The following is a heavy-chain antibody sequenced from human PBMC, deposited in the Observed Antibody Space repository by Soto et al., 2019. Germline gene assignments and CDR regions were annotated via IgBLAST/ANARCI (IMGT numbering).Heavy chain of an antibody. CDR3: AKDFGGFGELIDY. CDR1: GFTFDDYA. V-gene: IGHV3-9*01. J-gene: IGHJ4*02. Sequence: EVQLVESGGGLVQPGRSLRLSCAASGFTFDDYAMHWVRQAPGKGLEWVSGISWNSGSIAYADSVKGRFTISRDNARNSLFLQMNSLRAEDTALYYCAKDFGGFGELIDYWGQGTLVTVSS. CDR2: ISWNSGSI. D-gene: IGHD3-10*01.